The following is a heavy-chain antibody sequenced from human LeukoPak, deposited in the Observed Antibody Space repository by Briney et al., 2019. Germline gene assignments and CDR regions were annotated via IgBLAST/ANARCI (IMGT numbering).Heavy chain of an antibody. Sequence: GGSLRLSCAASGFTVSSNYMSWVRQAPGKGLEWVSAIYSGGSTYYADSAKGRFTISRDNSKNTLYLQMNSLRAEDTAVYYCARDRIAVADYYYYYGMDVWGQGTTVTVSS. CDR1: GFTVSSNY. D-gene: IGHD6-19*01. J-gene: IGHJ6*02. V-gene: IGHV3-53*01. CDR2: IYSGGST. CDR3: ARDRIAVADYYYYYGMDV.